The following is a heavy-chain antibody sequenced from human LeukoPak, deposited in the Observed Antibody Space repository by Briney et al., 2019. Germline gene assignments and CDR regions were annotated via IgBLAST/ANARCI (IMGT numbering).Heavy chain of an antibody. Sequence: PGASLRLSCAASGFSFNNNAMSWVRLAPGNGLEWVSAINGGGDATEYADSVKGRFTISRDNSKKTLYLQMNSQRPEDTAVYYCARCTASCYANAFDVWGQGTLLTVSP. J-gene: IGHJ3*01. CDR1: GFSFNNNA. CDR3: ARCTASCYANAFDV. V-gene: IGHV3-23*01. CDR2: INGGGDAT. D-gene: IGHD2-2*01.